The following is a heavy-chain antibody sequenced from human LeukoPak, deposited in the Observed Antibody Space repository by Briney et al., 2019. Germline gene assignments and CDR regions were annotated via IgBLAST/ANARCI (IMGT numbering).Heavy chain of an antibody. V-gene: IGHV4-34*01. CDR2: INHSGST. Sequence: SETLSLTCAVYGGSFSGYYWSWIRQPPGKGLEWIGEINHSGSTNYNPSLKSRVTISVDTSKNQFSLKLSSVTAANTAVYYCARGRASGIGVDSDYWGQGTLVTVSS. CDR3: ARGRASGIGVDSDY. CDR1: GGSFSGYY. D-gene: IGHD3-10*01. J-gene: IGHJ4*02.